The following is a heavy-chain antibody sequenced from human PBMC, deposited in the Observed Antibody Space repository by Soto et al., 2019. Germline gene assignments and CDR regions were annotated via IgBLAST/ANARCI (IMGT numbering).Heavy chain of an antibody. J-gene: IGHJ6*02. CDR1: GDSISSGNKY. V-gene: IGHV4-30-4*01. CDR3: ARVPSPFDYYYAMDV. Sequence: NPSETLSLTCTVSGDSISSGNKYWSWIRQAPGKGLEWIGYIFSSGTTYYNPSLKSRLTMSLDTSQNQFSLRLASVTDADSAVYYCARVPSPFDYYYAMDVWGQGTTVPVSS. D-gene: IGHD3-16*01. CDR2: IFSSGTT.